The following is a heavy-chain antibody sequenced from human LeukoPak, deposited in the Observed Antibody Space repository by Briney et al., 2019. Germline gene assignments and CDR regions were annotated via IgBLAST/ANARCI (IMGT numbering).Heavy chain of an antibody. J-gene: IGHJ4*02. CDR1: GDSVSSNSAA. V-gene: IGHV6-1*01. CDR3: ARGRGGVDSGSSKPFDH. CDR2: TYYRSKWCN. Sequence: PSQTLSLTCAISGDSVSSNSAAWNWIRQSPSRVLEWLGRTYYRSKWCNDYAVSVKSRITINPDTSKNHFSLQLASVTPEDTAIYYCARGRGGVDSGSSKPFDHWGQGTLVTVSS. D-gene: IGHD1-26*01.